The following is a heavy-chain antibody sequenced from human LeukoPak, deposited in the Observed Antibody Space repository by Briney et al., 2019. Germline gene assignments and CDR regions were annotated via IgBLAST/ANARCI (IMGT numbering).Heavy chain of an antibody. CDR3: ARTSTGTRGGYDV. V-gene: IGHV1-8*01. CDR2: INPNSGNT. Sequence: GASVKVSCKASGYTFTSYDINWVRQASGQGLEWMRWINPNSGNTGFTQEFQGRVTVTRSTSISTAYMELSSLTSDDTAVYYCARTSTGTRGGYDVWGQGTLVTVSS. J-gene: IGHJ4*02. D-gene: IGHD1-1*01. CDR1: GYTFTSYD.